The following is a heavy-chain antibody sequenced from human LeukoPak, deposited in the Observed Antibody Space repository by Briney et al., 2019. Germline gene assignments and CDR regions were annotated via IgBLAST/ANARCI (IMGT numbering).Heavy chain of an antibody. J-gene: IGHJ4*02. V-gene: IGHV2-5*02. CDR3: THWGDCSGGSCTEFDY. D-gene: IGHD2-15*01. CDR1: GFSLTTSGVG. CDR2: ISWDDVK. Sequence: SGPTLVNPTQTLTLTCSSSGFSLTTSGVGVAWIRQPRGKALEWLALISWDDVKRYSPSLKSRLTITKDTSENQVVLTMTNMDPVDTATYYCTHWGDCSGGSCTEFDYWGQGTLVTVSS.